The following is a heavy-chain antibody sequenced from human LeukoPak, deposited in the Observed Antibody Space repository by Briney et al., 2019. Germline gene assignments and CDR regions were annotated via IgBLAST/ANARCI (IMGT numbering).Heavy chain of an antibody. CDR2: IYYSGST. CDR1: GGSISTYY. J-gene: IGHJ6*02. D-gene: IGHD5-18*01. V-gene: IGHV4-59*07. CDR3: ARAVKVYSPSYGMDV. Sequence: SDTLSLTCTVSGGSISTYYWSWIRHPPGKGLEWIGYIYYSGSTNYNPSLKSRVTISVDTSKNQFSLKLSSVTAADTAVYYCARAVKVYSPSYGMDVWGQGTTVTVSS.